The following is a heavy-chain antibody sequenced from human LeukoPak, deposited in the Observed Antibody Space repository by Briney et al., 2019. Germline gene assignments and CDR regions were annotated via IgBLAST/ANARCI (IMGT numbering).Heavy chain of an antibody. CDR2: IYTSGST. Sequence: SETLSLTCTVSGGSISSGSYYWSWIRQPAGKGLEWIRRIYTSGSTNYNPSLKSRVTISVDTSKNQFSLKLSSVTAADTAVYYCASQRVVTYYYYMDVWGKGTTVTVSS. CDR3: ASQRVVTYYYYMDV. CDR1: GGSISSGSYY. D-gene: IGHD2-21*02. J-gene: IGHJ6*03. V-gene: IGHV4-61*02.